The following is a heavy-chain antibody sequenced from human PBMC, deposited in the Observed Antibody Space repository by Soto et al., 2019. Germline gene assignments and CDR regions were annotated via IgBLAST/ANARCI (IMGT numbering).Heavy chain of an antibody. V-gene: IGHV3-74*01. CDR3: VRGEGGWETY. Sequence: EVQLMESGGGLVQPGGSLRLSCAASGFTFSSYWMHWVRQAPGKGLVWVSRVNSDGSTTTYADSVKGRFTISRDNAKNTLYLQMNSLRAEDTAVYYCVRGEGGWETYWGQGTLVTVSS. D-gene: IGHD6-19*01. CDR1: GFTFSSYW. J-gene: IGHJ4*02. CDR2: VNSDGSTT.